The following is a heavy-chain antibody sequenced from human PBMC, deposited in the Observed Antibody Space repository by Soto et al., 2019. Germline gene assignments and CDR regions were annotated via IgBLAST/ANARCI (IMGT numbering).Heavy chain of an antibody. CDR3: ASHGYGSGWWEFDP. J-gene: IGHJ5*02. Sequence: EVQLLESGGGLVQPGGSLRLSCAASGFTFSSYAMSWVRQAPGKGLEWVSAISGSGGSTYYADSVKGRFTISRDNSKNTLYLQMNSLRAEDAAVYYCASHGYGSGWWEFDPWGQGTLVTVSS. CDR1: GFTFSSYA. D-gene: IGHD6-19*01. CDR2: ISGSGGST. V-gene: IGHV3-23*01.